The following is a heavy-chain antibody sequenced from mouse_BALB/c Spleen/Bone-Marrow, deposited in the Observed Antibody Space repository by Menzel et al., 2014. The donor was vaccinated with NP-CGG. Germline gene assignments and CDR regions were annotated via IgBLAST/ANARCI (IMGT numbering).Heavy chain of an antibody. J-gene: IGHJ2*01. V-gene: IGHV2-9*02. D-gene: IGHD2-3*01. CDR3: ARRGDGYDFDY. CDR1: GFSLTSYG. CDR2: IWAGGST. Sequence: VMLVESGPGLVAPSQSLSITCTVSGFSLTSYGVHWVRQPPGKGLEWLGVIWAGGSTNYNSALMSRLSISKDNSKSQVSLKMNSLQTDDTAMYYCARRGDGYDFDYWGQGTTLTVSS.